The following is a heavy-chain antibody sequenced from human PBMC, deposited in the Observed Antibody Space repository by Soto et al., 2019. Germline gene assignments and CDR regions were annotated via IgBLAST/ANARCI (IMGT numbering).Heavy chain of an antibody. CDR1: GFSLSRYG. CDR3: ARDLSYWSLLIDH. D-gene: IGHD2-8*02. Sequence: AEGSLRLSCTASGFSLSRYGLHWIRQVPGKGLEWVAGLWSNGITRSYADSVKGRFTISRDTSENMLYLQMNSLGAEDTAVYYCARDLSYWSLLIDHWGQGTLVTVSS. J-gene: IGHJ4*02. V-gene: IGHV3-33*01. CDR2: LWSNGITR.